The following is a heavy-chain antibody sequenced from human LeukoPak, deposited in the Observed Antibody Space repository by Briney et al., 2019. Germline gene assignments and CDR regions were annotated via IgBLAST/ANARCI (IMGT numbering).Heavy chain of an antibody. CDR3: ARRAGAYSHPYDY. CDR1: GFNVRSTY. Sequence: GGSLRLSCAASGFNVRSTYMSWVRQAPGKGLEWVSVIYSGGTTYNADSVKGRFTISRDNSKNTLYLQMNSLRAEDTAVYYCARRAGAYSHPYDYWGQGTLVTVSS. CDR2: IYSGGTT. J-gene: IGHJ4*02. D-gene: IGHD4/OR15-4a*01. V-gene: IGHV3-53*01.